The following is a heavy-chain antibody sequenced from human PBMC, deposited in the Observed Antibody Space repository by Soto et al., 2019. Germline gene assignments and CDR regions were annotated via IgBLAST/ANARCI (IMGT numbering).Heavy chain of an antibody. CDR1: GFTFSSYA. V-gene: IGHV3-23*01. D-gene: IGHD5-18*01. Sequence: EVQLLESGGGSVQPGGSLRLSCAASGFTFSSYAMSWVRQAPGKGLEWVSGGSGSGGSTYCVDSVKGRFTISRDNSKNTLYLQMNSLRAEDTAVYYCAKDFGYNYGYDAFDIWGQGTMVTVSS. CDR3: AKDFGYNYGYDAFDI. CDR2: GSGSGGST. J-gene: IGHJ3*02.